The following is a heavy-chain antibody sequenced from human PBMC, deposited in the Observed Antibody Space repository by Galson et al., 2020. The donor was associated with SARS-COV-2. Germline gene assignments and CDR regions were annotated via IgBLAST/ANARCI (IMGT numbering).Heavy chain of an antibody. V-gene: IGHV4-39*01. CDR3: ARRKYYNYYMDV. CDR1: AGSISTSSDY. CDR2: ISYSGST. J-gene: IGHJ6*03. Sequence: SETLSLTCTVSAGSISTSSDYWGWIRQPPGKGLEWIATISYSGSTYYNPSLKSRVMISVDKSKNQFSLKMSSVTAAYTAVYYCARRKYYNYYMDVWGKGTTVTISS.